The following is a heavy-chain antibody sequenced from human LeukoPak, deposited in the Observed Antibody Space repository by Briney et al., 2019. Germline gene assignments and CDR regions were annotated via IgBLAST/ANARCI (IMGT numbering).Heavy chain of an antibody. CDR2: IYYSGST. V-gene: IGHV4-59*01. Sequence: SETLSLTCTVSGHPISSYYWSWIRQPPGKGPEWIGYIYYSGSTNYNPSLKSRVTISVDTSKNRFSLKPSSVTAADTAVYYWAWGGLRYYVDYWGQGTLVTVSS. J-gene: IGHJ4*02. CDR3: AWGGLRYYVDY. D-gene: IGHD3-16*01. CDR1: GHPISSYY.